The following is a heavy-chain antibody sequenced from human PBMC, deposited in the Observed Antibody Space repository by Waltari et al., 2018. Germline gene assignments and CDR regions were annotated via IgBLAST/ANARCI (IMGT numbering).Heavy chain of an antibody. CDR1: GYTFTSYG. CDR3: ARSETAVAEYFDL. Sequence: QVQLVQSGAEVKKPGASVKVSCKASGYTFTSYGISWVRQAPGQGLEWMGWISAYNGNTNYAPKLEGRVTMTADTSTRTAYMELRRLRTDETAVYYWARSETAVAEYFDLWGRGTLVTVSS. CDR2: ISAYNGNT. J-gene: IGHJ2*01. D-gene: IGHD6-19*01. V-gene: IGHV1-18*01.